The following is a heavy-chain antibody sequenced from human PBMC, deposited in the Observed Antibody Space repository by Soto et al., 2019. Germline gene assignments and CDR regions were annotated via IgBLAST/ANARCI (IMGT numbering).Heavy chain of an antibody. CDR3: AKEGHYGEYDSEKWFES. D-gene: IGHD4-17*01. V-gene: IGHV3-74*01. J-gene: IGHJ5*01. CDR2: INSDGSHT. CDR1: GFTFFAYW. Sequence: EVQLVESGGGLVQPGGSLRLSCAASGFTFFAYWIHWVRQVPGKGLVWVSRINSDGSHTSYADSVRGRFTISRDNSKNTVYLQMNSLTAEDTAVYYCAKEGHYGEYDSEKWFESWGEGSLVTVSS.